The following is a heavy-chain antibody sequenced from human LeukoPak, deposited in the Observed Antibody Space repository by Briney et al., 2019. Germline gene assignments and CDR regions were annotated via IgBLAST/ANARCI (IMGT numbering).Heavy chain of an antibody. CDR3: AKDQSRYSSGWYVSDYFDY. CDR1: GFTFSSYA. Sequence: GGSLRLSCAASGFTFSSYAMSWVRQAPGKGLEWVSAISGSGGSTYYADSVKGRFTISRDNSKNTLYLQMNSLRAEGTAVYYCAKDQSRYSSGWYVSDYFDYWGQGNLVTVSS. J-gene: IGHJ4*02. CDR2: ISGSGGST. D-gene: IGHD6-19*01. V-gene: IGHV3-23*01.